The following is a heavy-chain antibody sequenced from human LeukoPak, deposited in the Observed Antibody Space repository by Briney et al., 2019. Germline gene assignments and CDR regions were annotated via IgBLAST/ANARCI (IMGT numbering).Heavy chain of an antibody. CDR3: ARAWSGWYFDY. J-gene: IGHJ4*02. CDR2: INHSGST. Sequence: PSETLSLTCAVYGGSFSGYYWSWIRQPPGKGLEWIGEINHSGSTNYNPSLKSRVTISVDTSKNQFSLKLSSVTAADTAVYYCARAWSGWYFDYWGQGTLVTVSS. CDR1: GGSFSGYY. V-gene: IGHV4-34*01. D-gene: IGHD6-19*01.